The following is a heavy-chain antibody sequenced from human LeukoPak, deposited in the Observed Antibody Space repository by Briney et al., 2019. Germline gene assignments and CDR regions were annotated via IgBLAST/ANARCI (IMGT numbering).Heavy chain of an antibody. CDR3: ARDQGTSGGWPAVGRMGYFDY. CDR2: IWYDGSNK. Sequence: PGGSLRLSCAASEFIFSSSGMHWVRQTPGKGLEWVGIIWYDGSNKYYADSVKGRFTISRDNAKNTVYLQMNSLRVEDTAVYYCARDQGTSGGWPAVGRMGYFDYWGQGTLVTVSS. CDR1: EFIFSSSG. J-gene: IGHJ4*02. V-gene: IGHV3-33*01. D-gene: IGHD6-19*01.